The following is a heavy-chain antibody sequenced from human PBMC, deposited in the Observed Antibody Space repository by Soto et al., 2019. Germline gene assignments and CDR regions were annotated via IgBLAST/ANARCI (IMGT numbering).Heavy chain of an antibody. Sequence: PSETLSLTCTVSGGSVSSSAYYWGWIRQPPGKGLEWIGGIYYTGRTYYNTSLKSRVTISVDTSKNQSSLKLSSVTAADTAVYYCARDNPLKTAAAGTFWFDPWGQGTLVTVSS. J-gene: IGHJ5*02. D-gene: IGHD6-13*01. CDR1: GGSVSSSAYY. CDR3: ARDNPLKTAAAGTFWFDP. CDR2: IYYTGRT. V-gene: IGHV4-39*02.